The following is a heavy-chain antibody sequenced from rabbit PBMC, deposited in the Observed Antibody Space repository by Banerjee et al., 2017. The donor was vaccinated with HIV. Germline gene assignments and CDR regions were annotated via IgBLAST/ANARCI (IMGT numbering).Heavy chain of an antibody. CDR1: GFSLSSSDY. CDR3: ARDLWTTRLDL. CDR2: ISFGNSGSA. Sequence: QEQLEESGGDLVKPEGSLTLTCTASGFSLSSSDYMCWVRQAPGKGLEWIACISFGNSGSAYYASWAKGRFTISKTSSTTVTLLMTSLTAADTATYFCARDLWTTRLDLWGQGTLVTVS. J-gene: IGHJ3*01. V-gene: IGHV1S45*01.